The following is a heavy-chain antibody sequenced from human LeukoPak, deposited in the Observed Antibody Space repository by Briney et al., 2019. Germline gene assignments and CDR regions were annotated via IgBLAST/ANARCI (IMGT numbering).Heavy chain of an antibody. CDR2: ISSSSSYI. CDR3: ARDGSNGWYSGFDY. V-gene: IGHV3-21*01. D-gene: IGHD6-19*01. Sequence: GGSLRLSCAASGFTFSSYSMNWVRQVPGKGLEWVSSISSSSSYIYYADSVKGRFTISRDNAKNSLYLQMNSLRAEDTAVYYCARDGSNGWYSGFDYWGQGTLVTVSS. CDR1: GFTFSSYS. J-gene: IGHJ4*02.